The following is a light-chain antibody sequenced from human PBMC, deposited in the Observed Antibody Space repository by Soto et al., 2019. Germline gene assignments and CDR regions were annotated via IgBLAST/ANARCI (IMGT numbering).Light chain of an antibody. CDR2: GAS. CDR1: QSVRSSY. CDR3: QQYDTSSWT. Sequence: EIVLTQSPGTLSLSPGERATLSCRASQSVRSSYLAWYQQKPGQAPRLLIYGASSRATGIPDRFSGSGSGTDFTLTVSRLEPVDSAVYYCQQYDTSSWTFGQGTKVEIK. V-gene: IGKV3-20*01. J-gene: IGKJ1*01.